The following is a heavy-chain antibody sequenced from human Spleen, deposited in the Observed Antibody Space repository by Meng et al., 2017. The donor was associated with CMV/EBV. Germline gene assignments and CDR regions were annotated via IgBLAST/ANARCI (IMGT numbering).Heavy chain of an antibody. V-gene: IGHV3-30-3*01. J-gene: IGHJ5*02. CDR2: ISYDGSNK. CDR3: ARDERATFCNSTSCSSLNWFDP. D-gene: IGHD2-2*01. Sequence: GESLKISCAASGFTFSSYAMHWVRQAPGKGLEWVAVISYDGSNKYYADSVKGRFTISRDSAKNSLSLQMDSLRSDDTAVYYCARDERATFCNSTSCSSLNWFDPWGQGTLVTVSS. CDR1: GFTFSSYA.